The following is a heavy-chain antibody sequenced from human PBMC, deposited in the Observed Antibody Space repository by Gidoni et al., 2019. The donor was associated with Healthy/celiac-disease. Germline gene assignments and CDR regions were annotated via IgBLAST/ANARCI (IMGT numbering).Heavy chain of an antibody. J-gene: IGHJ5*02. CDR3: ARGHSEGSGSYWFEGEWFDP. D-gene: IGHD3-10*01. Sequence: STYYNPSLKSRVTISVDRSKNQFSLKLSSVTAADTAVYYCARGHSEGSGSYWFEGEWFDPWGQRTLVTVSS. CDR2: ST. V-gene: IGHV4-30-2*01.